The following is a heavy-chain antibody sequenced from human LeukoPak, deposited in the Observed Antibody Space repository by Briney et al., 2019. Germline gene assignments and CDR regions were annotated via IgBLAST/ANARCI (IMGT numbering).Heavy chain of an antibody. V-gene: IGHV3-23*01. CDR2: ISGSGGST. D-gene: IGHD3-22*01. Sequence: GGSLRLSCAASGFTFSSYAMSWVRQAPGKGLEWVSAISGSGGSTYYADSVKGRFTISRDNSENTLYLQMNSLRAEDTAVYYCAKDHSSGYYLANYYFDYWGQGTLVTVSS. J-gene: IGHJ4*02. CDR1: GFTFSSYA. CDR3: AKDHSSGYYLANYYFDY.